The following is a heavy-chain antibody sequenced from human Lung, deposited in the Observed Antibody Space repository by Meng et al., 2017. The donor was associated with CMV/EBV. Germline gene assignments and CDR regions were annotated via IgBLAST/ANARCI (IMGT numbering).Heavy chain of an antibody. D-gene: IGHD2-2*01. Sequence: GESLKISCAASGFTFSSYWMSWVRQAPGKGLEWVANIKQDGSEKYYVDSVKGRFTISRDNAKTSLYLQMNSLRAEDTAVYYCARAIVVPAAPYYYYYGMDVWGQGXTVTVSS. CDR3: ARAIVVPAAPYYYYYGMDV. V-gene: IGHV3-7*04. J-gene: IGHJ6*02. CDR1: GFTFSSYW. CDR2: IKQDGSEK.